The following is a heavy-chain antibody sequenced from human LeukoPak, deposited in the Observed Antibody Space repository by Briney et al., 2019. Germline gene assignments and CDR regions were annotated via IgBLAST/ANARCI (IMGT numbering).Heavy chain of an antibody. CDR2: IYNTGST. D-gene: IGHD2-15*01. V-gene: IGHV3-66*01. Sequence: GGSLRLSCAASGFTVSSNYMSWVRQAPGKGLEWVSVIYNTGSTYYADSVKGRFTISRDNSKSTLYLQMNSLRAEDTAVYYCARAENSGSGGLDPWGQGTLVTVSS. J-gene: IGHJ5*02. CDR1: GFTVSSNY. CDR3: ARAENSGSGGLDP.